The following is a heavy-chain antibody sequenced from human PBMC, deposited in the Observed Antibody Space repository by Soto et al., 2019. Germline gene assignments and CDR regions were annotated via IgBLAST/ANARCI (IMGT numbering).Heavy chain of an antibody. V-gene: IGHV3-11*01. CDR2: ISSSGSTI. D-gene: IGHD3-22*01. Sequence: PGGSLRLSCAASGFTFSDYYMSWIRQAPGKGLEWVSYISSSGSTIYYADSVKGRFTISRDNAKNSLYLQMNSLRAEDTAVYYCATVSMIGVMLDYWGQGTRVTVSS. J-gene: IGHJ4*02. CDR3: ATVSMIGVMLDY. CDR1: GFTFSDYY.